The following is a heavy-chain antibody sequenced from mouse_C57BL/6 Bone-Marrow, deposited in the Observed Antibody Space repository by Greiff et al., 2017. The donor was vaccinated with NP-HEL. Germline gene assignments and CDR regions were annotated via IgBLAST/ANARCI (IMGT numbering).Heavy chain of an antibody. Sequence: DVHLVESGGGLVQPGGSLSLSCAASGFTFTDYYMSWVRQPPGKALEWLGFIRNKANGYTTEYSASVKGRFTISRDNSQSILYLQMNALRAEDRATYYCARPIYDGYYVYFDYWGKGTTLTVSS. V-gene: IGHV7-3*01. CDR1: GFTFTDYY. J-gene: IGHJ2*01. D-gene: IGHD2-3*01. CDR2: IRNKANGYTT. CDR3: ARPIYDGYYVYFDY.